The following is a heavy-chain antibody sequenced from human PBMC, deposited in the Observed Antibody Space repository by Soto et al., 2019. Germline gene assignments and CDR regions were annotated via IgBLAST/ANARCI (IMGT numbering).Heavy chain of an antibody. Sequence: QVQLVESGGGVVQPGRSLRLSCAASGFTFSSYGMHWVRQAPGKGLEWVAVISYDGSNKYYADSVKGRFTISRDNSKNTLYLQMNSLRAEDTAGYYCAKGYSSGWFDYWGQGTLVTVSS. J-gene: IGHJ4*02. CDR2: ISYDGSNK. V-gene: IGHV3-30*18. CDR3: AKGYSSGWFDY. D-gene: IGHD6-19*01. CDR1: GFTFSSYG.